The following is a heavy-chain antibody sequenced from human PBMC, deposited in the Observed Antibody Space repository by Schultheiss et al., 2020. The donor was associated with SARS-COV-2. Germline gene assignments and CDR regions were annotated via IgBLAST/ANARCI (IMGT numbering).Heavy chain of an antibody. D-gene: IGHD3-3*01. CDR3: AKEARYDFWSGYYGIDY. Sequence: GESLKISCAASGFTFSSYSMNWVRQAPGKGLEWVSAISGSGGSTYYADSVKGRFTISRDNSKNTLYLQMNSLRAEDTAVYYCAKEARYDFWSGYYGIDYWGQGTLVTVSS. J-gene: IGHJ4*02. V-gene: IGHV3-23*01. CDR1: GFTFSSYS. CDR2: ISGSGGST.